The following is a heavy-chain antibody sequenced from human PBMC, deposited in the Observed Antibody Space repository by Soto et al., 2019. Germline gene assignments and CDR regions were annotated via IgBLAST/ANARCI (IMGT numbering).Heavy chain of an antibody. CDR1: GFTFSNYG. J-gene: IGHJ4*03. Sequence: QSGGSLRLSCEASGFTFSNYGMTWVRQTPGKGLEWVSAISYSESRTYYADSVKGRFTISRDNSKNMLYLQMNNLRAEDTAVYYCARERITMITVVMTDWGQGTMVTVSS. CDR3: ARERITMITVVMTD. V-gene: IGHV3-23*01. D-gene: IGHD3-22*01. CDR2: ISYSESRT.